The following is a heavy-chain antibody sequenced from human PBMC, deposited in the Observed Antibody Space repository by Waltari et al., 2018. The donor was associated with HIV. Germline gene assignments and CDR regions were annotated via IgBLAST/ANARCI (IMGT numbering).Heavy chain of an antibody. J-gene: IGHJ2*01. CDR3: AKGGDYYDSRADWYFDL. Sequence: EVQLVESGGVVVQPGGSLRLSCAASGFTFDDYAMHWVRQAPGKGLEWVSLISWDGGSTYYADSVKGRFTISRDNSKDSLYLQMNSLRAEDTAFYFCAKGGDYYDSRADWYFDLWGRGTLVTVSS. CDR1: GFTFDDYA. V-gene: IGHV3-43D*03. CDR2: ISWDGGST. D-gene: IGHD3-22*01.